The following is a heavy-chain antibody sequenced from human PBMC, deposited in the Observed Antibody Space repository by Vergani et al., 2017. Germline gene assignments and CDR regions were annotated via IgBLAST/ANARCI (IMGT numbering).Heavy chain of an antibody. CDR1: GGSISSGGYY. Sequence: QVQLQESGPGLVKPSQTLSLTCTVSGGSISSGGYYWSWIRQHPGKGLEWIGYIYYSGSTYYNPSLKSRVTISVDTSKNQFSLKLSSVTAADTAVYYCARQRYYVILTGDPGMDVWGQGTTVTVSS. CDR3: ARQRYYVILTGDPGMDV. J-gene: IGHJ6*02. V-gene: IGHV4-31*03. D-gene: IGHD3-9*01. CDR2: IYYSGST.